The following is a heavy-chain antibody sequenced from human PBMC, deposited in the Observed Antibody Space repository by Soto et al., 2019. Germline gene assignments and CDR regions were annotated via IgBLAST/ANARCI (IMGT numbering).Heavy chain of an antibody. Sequence: GVSLRLSCAASGFTFSGSAMHWVRQASGKGLEWVGRIRSKANSYATAYAASVKGRFTISRDDSKNTAYLQMNSLKTEDTAVYYCTSLLSSSYGMDVWGQGTTVTVSS. J-gene: IGHJ6*02. CDR3: TSLLSSSYGMDV. D-gene: IGHD2-15*01. CDR1: GFTFSGSA. CDR2: IRSKANSYAT. V-gene: IGHV3-73*01.